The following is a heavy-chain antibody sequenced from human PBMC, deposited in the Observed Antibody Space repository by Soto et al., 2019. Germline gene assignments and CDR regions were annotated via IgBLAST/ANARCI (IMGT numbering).Heavy chain of an antibody. V-gene: IGHV1-24*01. CDR2: FDPGDGET. D-gene: IGHD2-8*01. Sequence: VASVKVSCKVSGYTLTELSMHWVRQAPGKGLEWMGGFDPGDGETIYAQKFQGRVTMTEDTSTDTAYMELSSLRSEDTAVYYCATGTNGDLRGIYYYYYMDVWGKGTTVTVSS. CDR1: GYTLTELS. J-gene: IGHJ6*03. CDR3: ATGTNGDLRGIYYYYYMDV.